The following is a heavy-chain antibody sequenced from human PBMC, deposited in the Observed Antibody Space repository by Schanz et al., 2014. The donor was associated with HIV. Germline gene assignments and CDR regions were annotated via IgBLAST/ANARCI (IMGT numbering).Heavy chain of an antibody. D-gene: IGHD2-15*01. V-gene: IGHV1-18*01. CDR1: GYTFTSYG. J-gene: IGHJ1*01. Sequence: QVQLVQSGPEVKKPGASVKVSCKASGYTFTSYGVSWVRQAPGHGLEWMGWISAYNGHTNYAQNLQGRVTMTTDTSTSTAYMELRSLRSDDTAMYYCARGNLAWCGGGSCYTRFQFFQVWGQGTLITVSS. CDR3: ARGNLAWCGGGSCYTRFQFFQV. CDR2: ISAYNGHT.